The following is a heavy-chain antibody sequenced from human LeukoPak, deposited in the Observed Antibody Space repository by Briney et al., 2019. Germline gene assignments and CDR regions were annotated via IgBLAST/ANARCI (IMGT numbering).Heavy chain of an antibody. V-gene: IGHV3-53*01. J-gene: IGHJ6*02. CDR3: AIVTGTTDYYYGMDV. CDR2: IYSGGST. CDR1: GFTVSSNY. Sequence: GGSLRLSCAASGFTVSSNYMSWVRQAPGKGLEWVSVIYSGGSTYYADSVKGRFTISRDNSKNTLYLQMNSLRAEDTAVYYCAIVTGTTDYYYGMDVWGQGTTVTVSS. D-gene: IGHD1-7*01.